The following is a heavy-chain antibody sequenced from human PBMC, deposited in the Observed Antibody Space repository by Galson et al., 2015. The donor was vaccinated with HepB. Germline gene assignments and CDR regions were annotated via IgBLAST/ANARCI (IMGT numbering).Heavy chain of an antibody. V-gene: IGHV4-30-4*01. J-gene: IGHJ5*02. CDR1: GGSISSGDYY. Sequence: TLSLTCTVSGGSISSGDYYWSWIRQPPGKGLEWIGYIYYSGSTYYNPSLKSRVTISVDTSKNQFSLKLSSVTAADTAVYYCARAGVTPYLWFGAGYWFDPWGQGTLVTVSS. D-gene: IGHD3-10*01. CDR2: IYYSGST. CDR3: ARAGVTPYLWFGAGYWFDP.